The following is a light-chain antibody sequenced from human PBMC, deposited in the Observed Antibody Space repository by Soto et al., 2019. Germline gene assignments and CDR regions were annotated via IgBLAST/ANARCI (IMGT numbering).Light chain of an antibody. Sequence: QSALTQPRSVSGSPEQSVTISCTGTSSDVGTYDFVSWYQQHPGKAPRLMIFDVSERPSGVPDRFSGSKSGNTASLTISGLQAEDEADYYCCLYAVTFYVFGTGTKVTVL. CDR3: CLYAVTFYV. CDR2: DVS. V-gene: IGLV2-11*01. CDR1: SSDVGTYDF. J-gene: IGLJ1*01.